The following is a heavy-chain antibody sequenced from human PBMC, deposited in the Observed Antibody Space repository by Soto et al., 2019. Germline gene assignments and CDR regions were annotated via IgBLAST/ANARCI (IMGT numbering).Heavy chain of an antibody. CDR3: AKWEGFWSGYYSG. D-gene: IGHD3-3*01. Sequence: QVQLVESGGGVVQPGRSLRLSCAASGFTFSSHGMHWVRQAPGKGLEWVALIAYDGSDKYYADFVKGRFTISRDNSKNTVYVQMNSLRAEDTAVYYCAKWEGFWSGYYSGWGQGTLVTVSS. CDR1: GFTFSSHG. CDR2: IAYDGSDK. V-gene: IGHV3-30*18. J-gene: IGHJ4*02.